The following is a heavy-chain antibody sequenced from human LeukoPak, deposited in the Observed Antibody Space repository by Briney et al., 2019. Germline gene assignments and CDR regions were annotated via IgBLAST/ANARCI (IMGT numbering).Heavy chain of an antibody. J-gene: IGHJ2*01. CDR3: ARAGIATAGYWYFDL. Sequence: PGGALRLSCAPSGFTLYVDGGSSGPQAPREGRWWVSGIKWSGGSTDYADSVKGRLTISRDKAKNSLYLQMNSLRAEDTALYHCARAGIATAGYWYFDLWGRGTLVTVSS. V-gene: IGHV3-20*01. CDR2: IKWSGGST. D-gene: IGHD6-13*01. CDR1: GFTLYVDG.